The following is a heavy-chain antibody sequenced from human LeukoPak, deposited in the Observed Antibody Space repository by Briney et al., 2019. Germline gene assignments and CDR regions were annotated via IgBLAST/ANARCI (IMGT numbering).Heavy chain of an antibody. Sequence: SETLSLTCTVSGGSVSSGSYYWSWIRQPPGKGLEWIGYIYYSGSTNYNPSLKSRVTISVDTSKNQFSLKLSSVTAADTAVYYCARDRAVASYDSSGYLGMDVWGQGTTVTVSS. CDR2: IYYSGST. V-gene: IGHV4-61*01. CDR1: GGSVSSGSYY. D-gene: IGHD3-22*01. J-gene: IGHJ6*02. CDR3: ARDRAVASYDSSGYLGMDV.